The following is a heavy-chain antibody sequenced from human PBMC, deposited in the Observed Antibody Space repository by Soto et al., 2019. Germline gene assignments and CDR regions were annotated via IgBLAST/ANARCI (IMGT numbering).Heavy chain of an antibody. J-gene: IGHJ6*03. CDR1: GFTFDDYA. CDR3: AKGGSSAYYYYYYYMDV. CDR2: ISWNSGSI. D-gene: IGHD6-6*01. V-gene: IGHV3-9*01. Sequence: GGSLRLSCAASGFTFDDYAMHWVRQAPGKGLEWVSGISWNSGSIGYADSVKGRFTISRDNAMNSLYLQMNSLRAEDTALYYCAKGGSSAYYYYYYYMDVWGKGTTVTVSS.